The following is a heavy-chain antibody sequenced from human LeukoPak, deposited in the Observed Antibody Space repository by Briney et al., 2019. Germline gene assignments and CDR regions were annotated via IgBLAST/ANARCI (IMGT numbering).Heavy chain of an antibody. V-gene: IGHV3-48*03. Sequence: GGSLRLSCAASGFTFSSYEMNWVRQAPGKGLEWVSYISSSGSTIYYADSVKGRFTISRDNAKNSLYLQMNSLRAEDTAVYYCARVKSSSWRGGFDYWGQGTLVTVSS. CDR2: ISSSGSTI. CDR1: GFTFSSYE. J-gene: IGHJ4*02. D-gene: IGHD6-13*01. CDR3: ARVKSSSWRGGFDY.